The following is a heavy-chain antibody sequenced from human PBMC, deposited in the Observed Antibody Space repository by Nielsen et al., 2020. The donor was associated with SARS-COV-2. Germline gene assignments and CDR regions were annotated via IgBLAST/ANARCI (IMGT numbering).Heavy chain of an antibody. CDR3: ARGAHGYSYGLDAFDI. D-gene: IGHD5-18*01. V-gene: IGHV3-30-3*01. J-gene: IGHJ3*02. CDR2: ISFDGSIK. Sequence: GESLKISCAASGFTFSSYAMHWVRQAPGKGLEWVAIISFDGSIKYYADSVKGRFTISRDNSKNTLYLQMNSLRAEETAVYFCARGAHGYSYGLDAFDIWGRGTVVTVSS. CDR1: GFTFSSYA.